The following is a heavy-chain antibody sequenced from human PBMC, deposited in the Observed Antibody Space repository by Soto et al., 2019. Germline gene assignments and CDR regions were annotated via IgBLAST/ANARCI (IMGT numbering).Heavy chain of an antibody. CDR3: ARAKDSSGSDDAFDI. D-gene: IGHD3-22*01. J-gene: IGHJ3*02. Sequence: GASVKVSCKASGYTFTSYCISWVRQAPGQGLEWMGWISAYNGNTNYAQKLQGRVTMTTDTSTSTAYMELRSLRSDDTAVYYCARAKDSSGSDDAFDIWGQGTMVTVSS. CDR2: ISAYNGNT. CDR1: GYTFTSYC. V-gene: IGHV1-18*01.